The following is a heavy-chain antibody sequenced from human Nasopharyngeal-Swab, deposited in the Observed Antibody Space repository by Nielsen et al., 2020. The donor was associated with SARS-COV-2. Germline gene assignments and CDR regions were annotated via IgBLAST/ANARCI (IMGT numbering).Heavy chain of an antibody. V-gene: IGHV3-48*04. CDR3: ARGTIVGYCSSGSCLRDGMDV. CDR2: ISSSSSTI. J-gene: IGHJ6*02. D-gene: IGHD2-15*01. Sequence: WIRQPPGKGLEWVSYISSSSSTIYYADSVKGRFTISRDNAKNSLYLQMNSLRAEDTAVYYCARGTIVGYCSSGSCLRDGMDVWGQGTTVTVSS.